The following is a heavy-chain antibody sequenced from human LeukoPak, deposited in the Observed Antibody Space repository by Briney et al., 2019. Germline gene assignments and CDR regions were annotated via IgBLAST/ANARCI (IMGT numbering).Heavy chain of an antibody. CDR3: ASTHCASPSCYSYYYSGLDV. CDR2: IYHSGST. D-gene: IGHD2-2*01. V-gene: IGHV4-30-2*05. CDR1: GGSISSAGQS. Sequence: PSQTLSLTCAVSGGSISSAGQSWSWIRQPPGKGLEWIGNIYHSGSTYHNPSLMSRVSISIDTSENQFSLKLSSVTAADTAVYYCASTHCASPSCYSYYYSGLDVWGQGTTVIVSS. J-gene: IGHJ6*02.